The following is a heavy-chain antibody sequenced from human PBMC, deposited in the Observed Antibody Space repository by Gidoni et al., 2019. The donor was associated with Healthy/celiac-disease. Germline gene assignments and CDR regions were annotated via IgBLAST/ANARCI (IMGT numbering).Heavy chain of an antibody. CDR2: IYYSGST. J-gene: IGHJ5*02. CDR1: GGSISSNSYY. Sequence: QLQLQSSRPGLVQPSAPLSPTSTFAGGSISSNSYYWGWIRQPPGKGLEWIGSIYYSGSTYYNPSLKSRVTISVDTSKNQFSLKLSSVTAADTAVYYCARHSEGLSVEENWFDPWGQGTLVTVSS. V-gene: IGHV4-39*01. D-gene: IGHD2-15*01. CDR3: ARHSEGLSVEENWFDP.